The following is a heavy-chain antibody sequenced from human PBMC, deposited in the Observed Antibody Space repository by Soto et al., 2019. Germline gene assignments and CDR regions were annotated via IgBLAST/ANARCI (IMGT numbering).Heavy chain of an antibody. Sequence: GASVKVSCKASGGTFSSYAISWVRQAPGQGLEWMGGIIPIFGTANYAQKFQGRVTITADKSTSTAYMELSSLRSEDTAVYYCAGVSYYDFWSGPSSASSHDAFDIWGQGTMVTVSS. CDR2: IIPIFGTA. D-gene: IGHD3-3*01. J-gene: IGHJ3*02. CDR3: AGVSYYDFWSGPSSASSHDAFDI. CDR1: GGTFSSYA. V-gene: IGHV1-69*06.